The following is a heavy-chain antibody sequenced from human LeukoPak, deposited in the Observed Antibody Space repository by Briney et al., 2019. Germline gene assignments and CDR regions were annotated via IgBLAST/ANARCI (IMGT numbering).Heavy chain of an antibody. Sequence: GASVKVSCKASGGTFSSYAISWVRQAPGQGLEWMGGIIPIFGTANYAQKFQGRVTITTDESTSTAYMELSSLRSEDTAVYYCARVRGERNPSSYDFWSGPLDYWGQGTLVTVSS. CDR3: ARVRGERNPSSYDFWSGPLDY. D-gene: IGHD3-3*01. CDR1: GGTFSSYA. V-gene: IGHV1-69*05. CDR2: IIPIFGTA. J-gene: IGHJ4*02.